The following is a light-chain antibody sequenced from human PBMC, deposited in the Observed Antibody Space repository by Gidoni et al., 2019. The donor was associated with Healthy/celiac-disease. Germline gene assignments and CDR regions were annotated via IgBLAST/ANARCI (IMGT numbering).Light chain of an antibody. CDR1: QGISSS. CDR2: AAS. V-gene: IGKV1-13*02. J-gene: IGKJ2*01. Sequence: IQMPQSPSSLSASVGDRVTITCRASQGISSSLAWYQQKPGKVPKLLIYAASSLECGVPSRFSGSGSGTDFTLTISSLQPEDFATYYCQQFNSYPRTFGQGTKLEIK. CDR3: QQFNSYPRT.